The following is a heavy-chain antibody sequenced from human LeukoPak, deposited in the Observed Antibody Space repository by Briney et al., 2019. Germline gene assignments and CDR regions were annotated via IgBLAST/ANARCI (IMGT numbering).Heavy chain of an antibody. CDR3: ARGGDSSGLWGY. J-gene: IGHJ4*02. Sequence: ASVKVSCKASGGTFSSYAISWVRQAPGQGLEWMGIINPSGGSTSYAQKFQGRVTMTRDTSTSTVYMELSSLRSEDTAVYYCARGGDSSGLWGYWGQGTLVTVSS. CDR1: GGTFSSYA. V-gene: IGHV1-46*01. D-gene: IGHD3-22*01. CDR2: INPSGGST.